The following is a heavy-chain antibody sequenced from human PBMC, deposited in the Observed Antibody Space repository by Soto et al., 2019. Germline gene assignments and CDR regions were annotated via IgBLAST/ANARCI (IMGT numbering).Heavy chain of an antibody. Sequence: SETLSLTCNVSGGSISSFYWSWIRQPPGKALEWIGYIYYTGSTTYNPSLNSRVTISVDTSKNQVSLKLSSLTAADTAVYYCARVGGVRGGGMDVWGQGTTVTVSS. D-gene: IGHD2-8*02. J-gene: IGHJ6*02. CDR2: IYYTGST. CDR3: ARVGGVRGGGMDV. V-gene: IGHV4-59*01. CDR1: GGSISSFY.